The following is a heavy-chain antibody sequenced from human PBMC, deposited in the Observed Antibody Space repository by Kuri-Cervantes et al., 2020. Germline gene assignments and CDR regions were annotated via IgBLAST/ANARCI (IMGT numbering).Heavy chain of an antibody. CDR3: ARERETYCTNGVCYMYYFDY. V-gene: IGHV3-74*01. D-gene: IGHD2-8*01. Sequence: GESLKISCAASGFTFTNYWMHWVRQAPGEGLVWVSQISSDGSSTTYADSVEGRFTISRDSAKNTLHLQLNSLRAEDTAVYYCARERETYCTNGVCYMYYFDYWGQGTLVTVSS. CDR2: ISSDGSST. J-gene: IGHJ4*02. CDR1: GFTFTNYW.